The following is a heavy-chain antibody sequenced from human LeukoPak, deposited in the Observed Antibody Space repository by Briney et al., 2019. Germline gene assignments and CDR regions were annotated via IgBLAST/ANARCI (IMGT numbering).Heavy chain of an antibody. V-gene: IGHV1-2*06. J-gene: IGHJ5*02. CDR3: ARDGGFVPAANNWFDP. D-gene: IGHD2-2*01. CDR2: IDPNNGGT. CDR1: GYIFTDYY. Sequence: ASVKVSCKASGYIFTDYYMHWVRQAPGQGLEWMGRIDPNNGGTYYSQKFQGRVTMTRDTSITTAYMELSRLRSDDTAVYYCARDGGFVPAANNWFDPWGQGTLVTVSS.